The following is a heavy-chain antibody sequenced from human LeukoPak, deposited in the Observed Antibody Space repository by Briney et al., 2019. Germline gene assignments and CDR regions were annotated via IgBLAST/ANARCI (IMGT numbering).Heavy chain of an antibody. D-gene: IGHD6-13*01. J-gene: IGHJ5*02. CDR1: GGSISSSSYY. CDR3: ARGDPLAAAESWFDP. Sequence: SETLSLTCTVSGGSISSSSYYWGWIRQPPGKGLEWIGEINHSGSTNYNPSLKSRVTISVDTSKNQFSLKLSSVTAADTAVYYCARGDPLAAAESWFDPWGQGTLVTVSS. CDR2: INHSGST. V-gene: IGHV4-39*07.